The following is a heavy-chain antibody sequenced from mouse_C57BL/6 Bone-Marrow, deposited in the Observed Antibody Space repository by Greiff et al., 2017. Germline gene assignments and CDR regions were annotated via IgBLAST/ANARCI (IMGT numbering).Heavy chain of an antibody. CDR1: GYTFTSYG. Sequence: QVQLQQSGAELARPGASVKLSCKASGYTFTSYGISWVKQSTGQGLEWIGEIYPRSGNTYYNEKFKGKATLTADKSSSTAYMELRSLTSEDSAVYFCARDGSSLYWYFDVWGTGTTVTVSS. CDR3: ARDGSSLYWYFDV. V-gene: IGHV1-81*01. J-gene: IGHJ1*03. D-gene: IGHD1-1*01. CDR2: IYPRSGNT.